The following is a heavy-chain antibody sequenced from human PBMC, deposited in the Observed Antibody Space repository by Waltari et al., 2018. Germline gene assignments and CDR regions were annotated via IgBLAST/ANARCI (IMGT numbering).Heavy chain of an antibody. CDR2: INAGNVNT. V-gene: IGHV1-3*01. CDR1: GYTFTSYA. Sequence: QVQIVQSGAEVKKHGASVKVSCKASGYTFTSYAMHWVRQAPGQRLEWMGWINAGNVNTKYAQKFQGRVTITSDTSASTAYLELSSLRSEDTAVYYCASTSVLLREYHDYWGQGTLVTVSS. D-gene: IGHD2-15*01. CDR3: ASTSVLLREYHDY. J-gene: IGHJ4*02.